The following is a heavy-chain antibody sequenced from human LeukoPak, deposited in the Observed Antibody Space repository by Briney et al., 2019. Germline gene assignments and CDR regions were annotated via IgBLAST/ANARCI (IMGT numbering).Heavy chain of an antibody. CDR3: ARVSARGYDY. Sequence: GGSLRLSCAASGFKFDTYIMTWVRRAPGKGLEWISYINSINAVYYTDSVEGRFSISRDNAKNSLYLQMNSLRVEDTAIYYCARVSARGYDYWGRGTLVTVSS. D-gene: IGHD5-18*01. V-gene: IGHV3-48*01. J-gene: IGHJ4*02. CDR1: GFKFDTYI. CDR2: INSINAV.